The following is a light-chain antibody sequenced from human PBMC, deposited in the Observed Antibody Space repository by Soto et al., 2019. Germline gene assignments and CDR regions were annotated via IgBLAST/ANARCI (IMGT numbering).Light chain of an antibody. CDR2: ATS. CDR1: QSISSY. Sequence: DLQMTQSPSSLSASVGDRVSITCRASQSISSYLNWYQQKPGKAPKLLIYATSSLQSGVPSRFSGSGYGTDFTLTISSLQPEDFATYYCQQSYSTLWTFGQGTKLDIK. V-gene: IGKV1-39*01. CDR3: QQSYSTLWT. J-gene: IGKJ1*01.